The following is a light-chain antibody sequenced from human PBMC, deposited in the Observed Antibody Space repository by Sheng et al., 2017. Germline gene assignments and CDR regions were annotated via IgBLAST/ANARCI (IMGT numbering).Light chain of an antibody. CDR2: DNN. V-gene: IGLV1-51*01. CDR3: GTWDSSLSAWV. CDR1: SSNIGNNY. Sequence: QSVLTQPPSVSAAPGQKVTISCSGSSSNIGNNYVSWYQQLPGTAPKLXIYDNNKRPSGIPDRFSGSKSGTSATLGITGLQTGDEADYYCGTWDSSLSAWVFGGGTKLTVL. J-gene: IGLJ3*02.